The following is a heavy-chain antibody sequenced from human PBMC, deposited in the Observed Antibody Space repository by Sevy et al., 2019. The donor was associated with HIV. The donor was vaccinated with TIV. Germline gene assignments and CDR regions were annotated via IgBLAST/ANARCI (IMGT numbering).Heavy chain of an antibody. J-gene: IGHJ4*02. V-gene: IGHV3-30*18. CDR3: AKDGGHIDIDY. Sequence: GGSLRLSCAASGFTFKYHGMHWVRQAPGKGLEWLSLISIDGSNKYYADSVKGRFTISRDNAKNTVSVQMNSLRPEDMATYYGAKDGGHIDIDYWGQGILVTVSS. D-gene: IGHD2-15*01. CDR2: ISIDGSNK. CDR1: GFTFKYHG.